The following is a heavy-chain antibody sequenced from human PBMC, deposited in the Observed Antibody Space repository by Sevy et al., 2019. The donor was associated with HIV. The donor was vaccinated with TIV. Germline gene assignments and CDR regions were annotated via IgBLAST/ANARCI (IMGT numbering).Heavy chain of an antibody. CDR1: GGSFSGYY. D-gene: IGHD3-16*02. V-gene: IGHV4-34*01. CDR3: ARRSPYVWGSYRRGAFDI. J-gene: IGHJ3*02. CDR2: INHSGST. Sequence: SETLSLTCAVYGGSFSGYYWSWIRQPPGEGLEWIGEINHSGSTNYNPSLKSRVTISVDTSKNQFSLKLSSVTAADTAVYYCARRSPYVWGSYRRGAFDIWGQGTMVTVSS.